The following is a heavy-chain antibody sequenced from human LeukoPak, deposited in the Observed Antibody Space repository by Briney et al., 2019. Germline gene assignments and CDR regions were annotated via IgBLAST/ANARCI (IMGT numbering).Heavy chain of an antibody. J-gene: IGHJ4*02. D-gene: IGHD3-10*01. CDR2: ISSGGSKI. Sequence: GGSLRLSCAASGFTFSSNEMNWVRQAPGKGLEWLSYISSGGSKIYYADSVKGRFTISRDNAKNSPYLQLNSLRAEDTAVYYCARDGVQGAPRGGYFDYWGQGILVTVSS. CDR3: ARDGVQGAPRGGYFDY. V-gene: IGHV3-48*03. CDR1: GFTFSSNE.